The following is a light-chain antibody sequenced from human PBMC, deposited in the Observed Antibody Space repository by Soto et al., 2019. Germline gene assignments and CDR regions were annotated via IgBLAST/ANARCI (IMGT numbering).Light chain of an antibody. CDR2: AAS. V-gene: IGKV1D-16*01. CDR3: QHSNSYPLA. CDR1: QDINSY. J-gene: IGKJ4*01. Sequence: DVQMTQSPSSLSASVGDRVTITGRASQDINSYLAWYQQKPGNAPKSLVYAASRFQTGVPSRFSGSESGTDFTVPITSMQHHDSATYYCQHSNSYPLAFGGGTKVESK.